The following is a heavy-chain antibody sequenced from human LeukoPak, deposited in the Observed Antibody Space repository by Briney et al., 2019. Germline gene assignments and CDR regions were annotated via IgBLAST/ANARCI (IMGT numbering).Heavy chain of an antibody. CDR2: IYYSGST. D-gene: IGHD3-22*01. CDR1: GGSISSYY. CDR3: ARRMYYYDSSGYGGYWLDP. Sequence: SETLSLTCTVSGGSISSYYWSWSRQPPGKGLEWIGYIYYSGSTNYNPSLKSRVPISVDTSKNQFSLKLSSMTAADTAVYYCARRMYYYDSSGYGGYWLDPWGQGTLVTVSS. J-gene: IGHJ5*02. V-gene: IGHV4-59*08.